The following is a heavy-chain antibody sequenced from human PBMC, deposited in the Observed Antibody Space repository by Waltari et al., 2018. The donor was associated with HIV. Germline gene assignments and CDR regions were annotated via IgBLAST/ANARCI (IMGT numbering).Heavy chain of an antibody. D-gene: IGHD3-10*01. V-gene: IGHV1-18*01. CDR2: VRAWKGDT. CDR3: ARDGRGADGSGSHWWFDS. CDR1: GYRFSNYG. J-gene: IGHJ5*01. Sequence: VQLLQSGNEVKRPGASVKVSCETSGYRFSNYGISWVRQAPGHGLEWLGWVRAWKGDTKYLESLQDRVTMTPDTTTSTAYMELRNLRFDDTAVYFCARDGRGADGSGSHWWFDSWGQGTLVTVSS.